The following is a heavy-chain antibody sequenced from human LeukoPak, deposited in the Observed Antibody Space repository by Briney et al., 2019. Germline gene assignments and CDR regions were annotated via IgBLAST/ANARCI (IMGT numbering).Heavy chain of an antibody. CDR3: ARDLAVLGYFHFDY. Sequence: SETLSLTCTVSGGSISTSNYYWGWIRQPPGKGLEWIGNIFYSGSTYYNPSLKSRVTLSVDTSKNQFSLKLSSVTAADTAVYYCARDLAVLGYFHFDYWGQGTLVTVSS. CDR2: IFYSGST. J-gene: IGHJ4*02. CDR1: GGSISTSNYY. D-gene: IGHD3-22*01. V-gene: IGHV4-39*07.